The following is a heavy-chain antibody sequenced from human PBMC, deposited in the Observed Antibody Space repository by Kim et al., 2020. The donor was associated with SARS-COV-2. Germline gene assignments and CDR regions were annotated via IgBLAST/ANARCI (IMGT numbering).Heavy chain of an antibody. D-gene: IGHD3-10*01. CDR1: GYTLTSYS. V-gene: IGHV1-3*01. J-gene: IGHJ4*02. CDR2: INGGNGNT. CDR3: ARGRAPIYGSRNYSLYFDI. Sequence: ASVKVSCKASGYTLTSYSIQWVRQAPGQGLEWMGWINGGNGNTRSSEKFQNRVTFTRDISATTAYMDVSGLKSEDTATYYCARGRAPIYGSRNYSLYFDIWGQGTPVSVSS.